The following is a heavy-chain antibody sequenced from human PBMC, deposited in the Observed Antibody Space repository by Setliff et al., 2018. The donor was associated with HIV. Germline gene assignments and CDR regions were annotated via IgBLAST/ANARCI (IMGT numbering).Heavy chain of an antibody. Sequence: PGGSLRLSCAASGFTFGSYSMNWVRQAPGKGLEWVSSISGSSSYIYYADSVKGRFTISRDNAKNSLYLQMNSLRVEDTGVYYCATQTGFYNSHWYDYWGQGTMVTVSS. V-gene: IGHV3-21*01. CDR3: ATQTGFYNSHWYDY. CDR1: GFTFGSYS. J-gene: IGHJ4*02. D-gene: IGHD6-13*01. CDR2: ISGSSSYI.